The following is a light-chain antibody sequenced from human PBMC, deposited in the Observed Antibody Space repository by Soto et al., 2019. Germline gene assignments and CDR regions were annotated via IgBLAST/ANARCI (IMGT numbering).Light chain of an antibody. J-gene: IGKJ1*01. V-gene: IGKV1-6*01. CDR2: AAS. CDR1: KDISND. Sequence: AIQRTQSPPSLSPSVGDRVPTSCVARKDISNDLDWYQQKPGKSPKLLIYAASNLESGVPSRFSGSGSGTDFTLSISSLQPEDFGTYYCLQGYNYPRTFGQGTKVDNK. CDR3: LQGYNYPRT.